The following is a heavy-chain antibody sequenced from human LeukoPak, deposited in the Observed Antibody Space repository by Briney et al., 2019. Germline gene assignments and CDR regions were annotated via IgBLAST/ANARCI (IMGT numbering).Heavy chain of an antibody. Sequence: GGSLRLSCAASGFTFSSYSMNWVRQAPGKGLEWVSGISASGGSTYYADSVRGRFTISRDNSKNTIYLQMNSLSADDTAVYYCAKPQTTVTTYQYFDYWGQGTLVTVSS. J-gene: IGHJ4*02. CDR1: GFTFSSYS. D-gene: IGHD4-17*01. CDR2: ISASGGST. V-gene: IGHV3-23*01. CDR3: AKPQTTVTTYQYFDY.